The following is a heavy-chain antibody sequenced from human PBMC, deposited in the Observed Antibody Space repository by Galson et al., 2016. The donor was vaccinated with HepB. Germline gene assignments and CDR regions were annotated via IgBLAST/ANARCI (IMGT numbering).Heavy chain of an antibody. J-gene: IGHJ4*02. Sequence: SLRLSCAASGFIFSSYAMSWVRQAPGKGLEWVSGISGSGGTTFSADSVKGRFTISRDNSKNTLFLQMDSLRAEDSAIYFCAKVETTAFLPFDFWGQGTLVTVSS. V-gene: IGHV3-23*01. CDR3: AKVETTAFLPFDF. D-gene: IGHD5-18*01. CDR1: GFIFSSYA. CDR2: ISGSGGTT.